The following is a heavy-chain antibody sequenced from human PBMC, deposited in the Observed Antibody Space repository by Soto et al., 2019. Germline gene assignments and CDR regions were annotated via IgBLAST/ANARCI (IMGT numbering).Heavy chain of an antibody. D-gene: IGHD7-27*01. CDR3: ARVPYDTWGFQPRWCDP. V-gene: IGHV1-18*01. Sequence: ASVKVSCKASGYSFTSYGINWVLQAPGQGLEWMGWIGTYNGNTRYAQKFQGRVTMTTDTPTSTAYMELTSLTSDDTAVYYCARVPYDTWGFQPRWCDPWGQGTLVTVSS. CDR2: IGTYNGNT. J-gene: IGHJ5*02. CDR1: GYSFTSYG.